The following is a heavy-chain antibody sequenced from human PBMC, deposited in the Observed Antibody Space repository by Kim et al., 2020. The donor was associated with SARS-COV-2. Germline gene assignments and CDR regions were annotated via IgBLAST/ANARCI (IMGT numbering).Heavy chain of an antibody. Sequence: SSGSYTNYADSVKGRFTLSRDNAKNSLYLPMNSQRAEETAVYYCASPHSGWGQGTMVTVSS. V-gene: IGHV3-11*06. CDR2: SSGSYT. J-gene: IGHJ3*01. CDR3: ASPHSG.